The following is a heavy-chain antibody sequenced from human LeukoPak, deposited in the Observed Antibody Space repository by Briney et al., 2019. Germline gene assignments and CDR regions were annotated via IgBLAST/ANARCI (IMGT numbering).Heavy chain of an antibody. CDR1: GGSFSGYY. J-gene: IGHJ6*02. CDR2: INHSGST. D-gene: IGHD2-2*01. V-gene: IGHV4-34*01. Sequence: SETLSLTCAVYGGSFSGYYWSWIRQPPGKGLEWIGEINHSGSTNYNPSLKSRVTISVDTSKNQFSLKLSSVTAADTAVYYCARSNRYCSSTSCYHVSYYYYGMDVWGQGTTVTVSS. CDR3: ARSNRYCSSTSCYHVSYYYYGMDV.